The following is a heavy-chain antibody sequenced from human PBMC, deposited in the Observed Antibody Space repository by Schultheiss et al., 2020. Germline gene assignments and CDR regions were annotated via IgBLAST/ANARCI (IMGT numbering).Heavy chain of an antibody. Sequence: SQTLSLTCAVYGGSFSGYYWSWIRQPPGKGLEWIGYIYYSGSTYYNPSLKSRVTISVDTSKNQFSLKLSSVTAADTAVYYCARGPSIAAAGAYYFDYWGQGTLVTVSS. CDR3: ARGPSIAAAGAYYFDY. V-gene: IGHV4-34*01. CDR1: GGSFSGYY. D-gene: IGHD6-13*01. J-gene: IGHJ4*02. CDR2: IYYSGST.